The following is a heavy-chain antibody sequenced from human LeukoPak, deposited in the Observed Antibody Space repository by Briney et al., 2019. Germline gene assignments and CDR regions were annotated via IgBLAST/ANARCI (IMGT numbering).Heavy chain of an antibody. CDR3: AKAYSSSWYPHDFDY. Sequence: GGSLRLSCAASGFTFSSYAMSWVRQAPGKGLEWVSAISGSGGSTYYADSVKGRFTISRDNSKNTLYLQMNSLRAEDTAVYYCAKAYSSSWYPHDFDYWGQGTLVTVSS. CDR1: GFTFSSYA. V-gene: IGHV3-23*01. CDR2: ISGSGGST. J-gene: IGHJ4*02. D-gene: IGHD6-13*01.